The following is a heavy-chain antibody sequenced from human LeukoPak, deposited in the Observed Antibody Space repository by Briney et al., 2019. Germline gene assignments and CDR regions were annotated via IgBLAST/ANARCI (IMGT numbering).Heavy chain of an antibody. CDR2: ISSSGSTI. D-gene: IGHD3-3*01. J-gene: IGHJ5*02. V-gene: IGHV3-48*03. CDR1: GFTFSSYE. Sequence: GGSLRLSCAASGFTFSSYEMNWVRQAPGKGLEWVSYISSSGSTIYYADSVKGRFAISRDNAKNSLYLQMNGLRVEDTAVYYCARVYYASWSGQPLSQHWLDPWGQGTLVTVSS. CDR3: ARVYYASWSGQPLSQHWLDP.